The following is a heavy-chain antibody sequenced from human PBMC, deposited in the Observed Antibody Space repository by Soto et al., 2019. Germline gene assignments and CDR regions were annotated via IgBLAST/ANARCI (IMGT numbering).Heavy chain of an antibody. J-gene: IGHJ3*02. CDR3: ARVRGYSGYEDAFDI. D-gene: IGHD5-12*01. Sequence: ASVKVSCKASGYTFTGYYMHWVRQAPGQGLEWMGWINPNSGDTSYAQKFQGRVTMTRDTSISTAYMELSRLRSDDTAVYYCARVRGYSGYEDAFDIWGQGTMDTVSS. V-gene: IGHV1-2*02. CDR1: GYTFTGYY. CDR2: INPNSGDT.